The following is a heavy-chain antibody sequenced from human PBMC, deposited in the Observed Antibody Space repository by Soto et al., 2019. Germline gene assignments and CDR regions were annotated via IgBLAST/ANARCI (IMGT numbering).Heavy chain of an antibody. CDR2: MSYDGSNE. CDR1: GFTFSHYA. Sequence: QVQLVESGGGVVQPGRSLRLSCAASGFTFSHYAMHWVRQAPGKGLEWVALMSYDGSNEYYADSVKGRFTISRDNSKNTLYLQMNSLRAEDTVVYYFAKDGSHNFDYWGQGTLVTVSS. D-gene: IGHD1-26*01. V-gene: IGHV3-30*18. CDR3: AKDGSHNFDY. J-gene: IGHJ4*02.